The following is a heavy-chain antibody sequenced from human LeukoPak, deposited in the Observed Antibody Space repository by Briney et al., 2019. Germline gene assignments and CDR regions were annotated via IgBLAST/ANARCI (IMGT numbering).Heavy chain of an antibody. CDR2: TYYRSTWYN. V-gene: IGHV6-1*01. CDR3: ERSLPKYDCFDP. D-gene: IGHD2-2*01. Sequence: SQTLSLTCAISGDSVSSNSVTWNWIRQSPSRGLEWLGRTYYRSTWYNDYAVSVRGRITVNPDTSKNQFSLHLNSVTPEDTAVYYCERSLPKYDCFDPWGQGILVTVSS. CDR1: GDSVSSNSVT. J-gene: IGHJ5*02.